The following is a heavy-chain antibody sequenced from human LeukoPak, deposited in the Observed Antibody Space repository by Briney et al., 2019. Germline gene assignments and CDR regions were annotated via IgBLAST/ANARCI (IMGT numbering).Heavy chain of an antibody. CDR1: GGAISSSSYY. CDR3: ARLRYFDWYAFDI. Sequence: SETLSLTCTGSGGAISSSSYYWGWIRQPPGKGLAWIGRIYYSGSTYYNPSLKSRVTISVDTSKNQFSLKLSSVTAADTAVYYCARLRYFDWYAFDIWGQGTMVTVSS. D-gene: IGHD3-9*01. V-gene: IGHV4-39*01. CDR2: IYYSGST. J-gene: IGHJ3*02.